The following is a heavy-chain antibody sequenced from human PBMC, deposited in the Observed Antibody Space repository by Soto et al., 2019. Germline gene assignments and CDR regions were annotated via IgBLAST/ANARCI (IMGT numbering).Heavy chain of an antibody. V-gene: IGHV5-51*01. D-gene: IGHD6-13*01. CDR1: GYSFTSYW. CDR2: IYPGDSDT. Sequence: GESLKISCKGSGYSFTSYWIGWVRQMPGKGLEWMGIIYPGDSDTRYSPSFQGQVTISADKSISTAYLQWSSLKASDTAMYYCASHESSIWPERDHYYGMDVWGQGTTVTVSS. J-gene: IGHJ6*02. CDR3: ASHESSIWPERDHYYGMDV.